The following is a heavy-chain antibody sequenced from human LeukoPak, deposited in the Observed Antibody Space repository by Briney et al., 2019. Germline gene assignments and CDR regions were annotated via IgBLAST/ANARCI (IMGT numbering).Heavy chain of an antibody. V-gene: IGHV1-18*01. CDR2: ISGNNDNP. Sequence: ASVTVSCKASGYTFSNFGISWVRQAPGQGLEWMGWISGNNDNPNYGQNFQGRFTVTTDSSTSTAYMELRNLRSDDTAVYYCARDGTSTDDYWGQGTLVTVSS. D-gene: IGHD2-2*01. CDR1: GYTFSNFG. J-gene: IGHJ4*02. CDR3: ARDGTSTDDY.